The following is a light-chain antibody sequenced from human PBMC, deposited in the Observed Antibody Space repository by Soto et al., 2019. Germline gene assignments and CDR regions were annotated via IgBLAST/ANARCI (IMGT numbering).Light chain of an antibody. J-gene: IGKJ4*01. V-gene: IGKV1-5*03. CDR1: QSVSTW. CDR2: NAS. CDR3: HQYHIYPVT. Sequence: DIQMTQSPSTLSASVGDRVTITCRASQSVSTWLAWYQQKPGKAPKLLIHNASTLENGVPSRFSGSGSGTDFSLPISSLQHDDFATYYCHQYHIYPVTFGGGTKVEIK.